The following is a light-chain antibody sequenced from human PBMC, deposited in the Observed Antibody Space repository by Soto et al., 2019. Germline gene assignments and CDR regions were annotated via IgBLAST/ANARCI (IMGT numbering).Light chain of an antibody. Sequence: QSALTQPASVSGSPGQSITISCTGTSSDVGGYNYVSWYQQHPGKAPKLMIYDVSNRPSGVSNRFSGSKSGNTASLTISGHQAEDEADYYCSSYTSSSTLYVVFGGGTKLTV. CDR2: DVS. CDR1: SSDVGGYNY. CDR3: SSYTSSSTLYVV. J-gene: IGLJ2*01. V-gene: IGLV2-14*01.